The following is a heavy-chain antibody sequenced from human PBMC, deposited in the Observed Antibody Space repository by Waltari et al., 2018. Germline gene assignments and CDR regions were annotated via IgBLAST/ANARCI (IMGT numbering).Heavy chain of an antibody. CDR1: GFTFNSYW. CDR2: ISTGGSST. J-gene: IGHJ4*02. Sequence: EVQLVESGGGLVQPGGSLRLSCAAAGFTFNSYWMHWVRQAPGKGLLWVSRISTGGSSTDYADSVKSRFTISRDNAKNTLYLQLNSLRAEDTAVYYCARGWQSIDYWGQGTLVTVSS. V-gene: IGHV3-74*01. CDR3: ARGWQSIDY.